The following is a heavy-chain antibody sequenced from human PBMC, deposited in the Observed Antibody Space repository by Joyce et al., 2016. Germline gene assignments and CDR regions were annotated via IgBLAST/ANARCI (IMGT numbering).Heavy chain of an antibody. D-gene: IGHD4-17*01. Sequence: QVQLVQSGAEVKKPGASVKVSCKASGYTFTSYDITWERQATGQGLEWMGWMNPKIGDTGYAHKFQGRVTLTRNTSISTAYMELSSLRSEDTAVYYCARERNFGDLSFDPWGQGTLVTVSS. V-gene: IGHV1-8*01. CDR2: MNPKIGDT. CDR3: ARERNFGDLSFDP. CDR1: GYTFTSYD. J-gene: IGHJ5*02.